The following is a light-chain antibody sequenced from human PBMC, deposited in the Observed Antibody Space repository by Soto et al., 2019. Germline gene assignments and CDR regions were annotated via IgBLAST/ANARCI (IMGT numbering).Light chain of an antibody. CDR1: QSVSSN. Sequence: EIVMTQSPATLSVSPWERATLSCRASQSVSSNLAWYQQKPGQAPRLLIYDASTRATGIPGRFSGSGSGTEFTLTSSNLQSEDVADYYCQQYTNWRTFGQGTKVDIK. CDR3: QQYTNWRT. V-gene: IGKV3-15*01. CDR2: DAS. J-gene: IGKJ1*01.